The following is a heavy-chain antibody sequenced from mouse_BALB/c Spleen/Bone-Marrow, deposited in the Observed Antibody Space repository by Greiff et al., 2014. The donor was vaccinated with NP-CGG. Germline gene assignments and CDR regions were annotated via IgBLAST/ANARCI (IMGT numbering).Heavy chain of an antibody. V-gene: IGHV14-3*02. D-gene: IGHD1-1*01. Sequence: GPVKGAGGELLEAGGSVKLSCTAFGFNIKETYMHWGEQKAEQGLGGVGRIDPANGNTKYDPKLQGKATITADTSSNTAYLQLSSLTSEETAVYYCASYYYGSSSFAYWGQGTLVTVSA. CDR1: GFNIKETY. J-gene: IGHJ3*01. CDR3: ASYYYGSSSFAY. CDR2: IDPANGNT.